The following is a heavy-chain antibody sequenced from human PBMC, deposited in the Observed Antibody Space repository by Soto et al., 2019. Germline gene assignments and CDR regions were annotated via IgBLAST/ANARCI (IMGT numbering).Heavy chain of an antibody. Sequence: ASVKVSCKASGYTFTSYGISWVRQAPGQGLEWMGWISAYNGNTNYAQKLQGRVTMTTDTSTSTAYMELRSLRSDDTAVYYCARDAISGYSSGLACFDPWGQGTLVTVSP. CDR3: ARDAISGYSSGLACFDP. J-gene: IGHJ5*02. V-gene: IGHV1-18*01. CDR1: GYTFTSYG. CDR2: ISAYNGNT. D-gene: IGHD6-19*01.